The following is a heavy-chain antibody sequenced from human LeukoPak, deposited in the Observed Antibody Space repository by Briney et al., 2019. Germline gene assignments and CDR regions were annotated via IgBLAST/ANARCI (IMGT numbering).Heavy chain of an antibody. CDR2: IYIFSGST. CDR3: ARVDGSCSGGSCPSGNWFDP. V-gene: IGHV4-4*07. D-gene: IGHD2-15*01. CDR1: GGSISSYY. Sequence: SETLSLTCTVSGGSISSYYWTWIRQPAGKGLEWIGRIYIFSGSTNYNPSLKSRVTISVDTSKNQFSLKLTSVTAADTAVYYCARVDGSCSGGSCPSGNWFDPWGQGTLVTVSS. J-gene: IGHJ5*02.